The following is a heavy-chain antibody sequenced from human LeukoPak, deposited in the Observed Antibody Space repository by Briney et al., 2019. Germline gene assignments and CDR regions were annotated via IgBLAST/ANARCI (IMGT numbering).Heavy chain of an antibody. J-gene: IGHJ6*03. CDR3: ASRAYYYMDV. CDR2: ISYDGSNK. CDR1: GFTFSSYA. V-gene: IGHV3-30-3*01. Sequence: GSLRLSCAASGFTFSSYAMHWVRQAPGKGLEWVAVISYDGSNKYYADSVKGRFTISRDNSKNTLYLQMNSLRAEDTAVYYCASRAYYYMDVWGKGTTVTVSS.